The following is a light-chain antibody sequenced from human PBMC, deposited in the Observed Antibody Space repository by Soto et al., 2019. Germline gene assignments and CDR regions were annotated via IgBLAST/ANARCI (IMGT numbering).Light chain of an antibody. J-gene: IGKJ5*01. V-gene: IGKV3-20*01. CDR2: SAS. Sequence: EILLTQSPDTLSLSPGERVTLSCRASQSVSSNYLAWYQQKPGQAPRLLIYSASSRATGIPDRFSGSGSGTDFTLTISRLEPEDFAVYYCQQYGSSPITFGRGTRLEIK. CDR3: QQYGSSPIT. CDR1: QSVSSNY.